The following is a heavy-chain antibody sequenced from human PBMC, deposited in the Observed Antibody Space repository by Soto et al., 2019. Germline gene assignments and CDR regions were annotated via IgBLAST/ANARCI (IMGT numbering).Heavy chain of an antibody. J-gene: IGHJ6*02. V-gene: IGHV1-18*01. CDR3: AREGVAPYYYHGMDV. CDR1: GYTFTSSG. D-gene: IGHD5-12*01. CDR2: ISAYNGDT. Sequence: ASAKISSTASGYTFTSSGISWVRQAPGQGLEWMGWISAYNGDTNYAQTFQGRVTMTTDTSTSTAYMELTSLRSDDTAVYYCAREGVAPYYYHGMDVWGQGTPVTVSS.